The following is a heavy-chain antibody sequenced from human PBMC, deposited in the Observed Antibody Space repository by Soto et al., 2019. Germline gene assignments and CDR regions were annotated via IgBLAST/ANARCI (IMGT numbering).Heavy chain of an antibody. CDR1: GFTFSSYW. V-gene: IGHV3-7*01. Sequence: EVKLVESGGGLAQPGGSLRLSCAASGFTFSSYWMNWFRQAPGKGLEWVGNTNQDGTEKYYVDSVKGRFTISRDNGKNSLYLQMNSLRAEDTAVYYCAREIGATNYWGQGTLVTVSS. CDR2: TNQDGTEK. J-gene: IGHJ4*02. CDR3: AREIGATNY. D-gene: IGHD5-12*01.